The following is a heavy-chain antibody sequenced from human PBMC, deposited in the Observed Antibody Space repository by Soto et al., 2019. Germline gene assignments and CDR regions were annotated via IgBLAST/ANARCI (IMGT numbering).Heavy chain of an antibody. D-gene: IGHD1-1*01. J-gene: IGHJ4*02. Sequence: QLQLQESGPGLVKPSETLSLTCTVSGGSISSSSYYWGWIRQSPGKGLEWIGSLYYTGITYYNPSLKSRVTISVDASKNQFSLKVGSVTAADTAVFYCARLGDANNWSIDNWGQGTLVTVSS. CDR3: ARLGDANNWSIDN. V-gene: IGHV4-39*01. CDR2: LYYTGIT. CDR1: GGSISSSSYY.